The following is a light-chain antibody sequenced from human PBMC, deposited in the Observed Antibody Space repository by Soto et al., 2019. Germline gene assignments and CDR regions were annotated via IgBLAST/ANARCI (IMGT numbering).Light chain of an antibody. J-gene: IGKJ1*01. CDR1: QSISDT. Sequence: EVVLTQSPGTLSLSKGDRATLSCRASQSISDTLAWYQQKPGQAPRLLIHGASTRATGFPGRFSGSGSGTDFTLTISRLEPEDFAVYYCQQYGSSGTFGQRTKVDI. CDR3: QQYGSSGT. V-gene: IGKV3-20*01. CDR2: GAS.